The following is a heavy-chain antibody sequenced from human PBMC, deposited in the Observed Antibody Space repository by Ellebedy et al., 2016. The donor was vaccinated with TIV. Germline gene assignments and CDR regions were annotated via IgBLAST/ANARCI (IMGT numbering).Heavy chain of an antibody. Sequence: AASVKVSCKASGGTFSSYPISWVRQAPGQGLEWMGWISAYNGNTNYAQKLQGRVTMTTDTSTSTAYMELRSLRSDDTAVYYCARVGKACSGGSCYWFDPWGQGTLVTVSS. V-gene: IGHV1-18*01. CDR2: ISAYNGNT. D-gene: IGHD2-15*01. CDR3: ARVGKACSGGSCYWFDP. CDR1: GGTFSSYP. J-gene: IGHJ5*02.